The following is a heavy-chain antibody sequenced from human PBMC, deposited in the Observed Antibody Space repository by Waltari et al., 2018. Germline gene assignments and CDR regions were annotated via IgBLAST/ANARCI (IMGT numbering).Heavy chain of an antibody. D-gene: IGHD3-22*01. CDR2: VDHSGNI. V-gene: IGHV4-38-2*02. Sequence: QVQLQESGPGLVKSSETLSLTCVVSGYSISSGYYWGCIRQPPGKGLEWVVSVDHSGNIYYNPSLKSRVTISVDTSKNQFSLKLSSVTAADTAVYYCARDDYDSSAYTTFDYWGQGTLVTVSS. CDR3: ARDDYDSSAYTTFDY. CDR1: GYSISSGYY. J-gene: IGHJ4*02.